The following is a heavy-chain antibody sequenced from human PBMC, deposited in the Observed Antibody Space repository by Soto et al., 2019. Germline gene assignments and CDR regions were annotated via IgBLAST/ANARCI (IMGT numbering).Heavy chain of an antibody. J-gene: IGHJ6*02. CDR1: GFTFSSYW. V-gene: IGHV3-74*01. Sequence: GGSLRLSCAASGFTFSSYWMHWVRQAPGKGLVWVSRINSDGSSTSYADSVKGRFTISRDNAKNTLYLQINSLRAEDTAVYYCARDRWELLRQTYYYCGMDVWGQGTTVTVS. CDR2: INSDGSST. CDR3: ARDRWELLRQTYYYCGMDV. D-gene: IGHD1-26*01.